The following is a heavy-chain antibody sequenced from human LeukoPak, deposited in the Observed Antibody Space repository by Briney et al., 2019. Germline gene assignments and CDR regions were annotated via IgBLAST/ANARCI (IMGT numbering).Heavy chain of an antibody. CDR1: GFTVSSNY. Sequence: PGGSLRLSCAASGFTVSSNYMSWVRQAPGKGLEWVSVIYSGGSTYYADSVKGRFTISRDNSKNTLYLQMNSLRAEDTAVYYCARVGIAAPFDYWGQGTLVTVSS. CDR2: IYSGGST. D-gene: IGHD6-13*01. V-gene: IGHV3-53*01. J-gene: IGHJ4*02. CDR3: ARVGIAAPFDY.